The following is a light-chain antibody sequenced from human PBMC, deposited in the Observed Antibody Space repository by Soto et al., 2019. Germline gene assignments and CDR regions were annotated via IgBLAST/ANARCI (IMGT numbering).Light chain of an antibody. CDR3: TSYTTSSTVV. Sequence: QSALTQPASVSGSPGQSIAISCTGSSSDIGNYNYVSWYQQHPGKVPKLMIYDVGDRPSGVSDRFSGSKSGNTASLTISGLQADDEADYYCTSYTTSSTVVFGGGTKLTVL. V-gene: IGLV2-14*03. J-gene: IGLJ2*01. CDR2: DVG. CDR1: SSDIGNYNY.